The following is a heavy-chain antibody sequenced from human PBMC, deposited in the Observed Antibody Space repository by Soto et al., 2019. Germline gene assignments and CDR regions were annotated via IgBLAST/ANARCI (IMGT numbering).Heavy chain of an antibody. D-gene: IGHD2-8*02. CDR1: GGSFSGYY. V-gene: IGHV4-34*01. J-gene: IGHJ4*02. Sequence: PSETLSFTCAVYGGSFSGYYWTWIRQPPGTGLEWIGEINHSGSTNYNPSLKSRVTISVDTSKNQFSLKLTSVTAADTAVYYCARDKITGLFDYWGQGTLVTVS. CDR3: ARDKITGLFDY. CDR2: INHSGST.